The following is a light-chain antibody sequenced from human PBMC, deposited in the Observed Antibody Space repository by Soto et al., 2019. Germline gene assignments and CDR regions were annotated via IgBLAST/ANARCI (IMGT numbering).Light chain of an antibody. J-gene: IGKJ2*01. V-gene: IGKV2-28*01. CDR1: QSLLHRNGYNY. Sequence: DIVMTQSPLSLPVTPGEPASISCRSSQSLLHRNGYNYVGWYLQKPGQSPQLLSYLGSNRASGVSDRFGGSGSGPPVTLELSRVDTEDVGVYGYMQARQTPYTFGQGTKLEIQ. CDR2: LGS. CDR3: MQARQTPYT.